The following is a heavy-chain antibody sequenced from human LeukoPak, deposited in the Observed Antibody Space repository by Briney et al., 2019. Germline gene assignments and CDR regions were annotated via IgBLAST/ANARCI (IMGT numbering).Heavy chain of an antibody. CDR3: ARLGGSWYMDH. CDR1: GFSFSNYN. D-gene: IGHD6-13*01. Sequence: GGSLRLSCEASGFSFSNYNMDWVRQTLGKGLEWVANIKQDGSERFYGDSVKGRFTISRDNAKNSLYLQMNSLRAEDTAVYYCARLGGSWYMDHWGQGTLVTVSS. J-gene: IGHJ4*02. V-gene: IGHV3-7*03. CDR2: IKQDGSER.